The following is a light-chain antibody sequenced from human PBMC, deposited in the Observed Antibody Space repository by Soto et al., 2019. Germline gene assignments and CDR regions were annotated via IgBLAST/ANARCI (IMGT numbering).Light chain of an antibody. J-gene: IGKJ1*01. CDR3: QHYNDYPWT. CDR2: KAS. Sequence: DIPLTHSPSTLSASPGYSVTITCRSSQSISSWLAWYQQRPGKVPNLLLYKASTLENGVPSRFSGSGSGTEFTLTIGSLQPEDFATYYCQHYNDYPWTFGQGTKVDNK. CDR1: QSISSW. V-gene: IGKV1-5*03.